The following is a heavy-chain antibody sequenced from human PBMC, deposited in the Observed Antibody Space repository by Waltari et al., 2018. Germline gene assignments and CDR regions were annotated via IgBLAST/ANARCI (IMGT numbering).Heavy chain of an antibody. J-gene: IGHJ4*02. CDR3: AGTALHTKIAFDS. D-gene: IGHD2-21*01. Sequence: LRLRESAPGLVKPSEPLSPPSPFSVPSVASLAHYWCWTRQPPERGVEWIGTRYSTGTTHYNPSLRSRVTISADTSRDQFSWRVSSVTATDTAVYYCAGTALHTKIAFDSWGQGTQVTVSA. CDR2: RYSTGTT. V-gene: IGHV4-39*01. CDR1: VPSVASLAHY.